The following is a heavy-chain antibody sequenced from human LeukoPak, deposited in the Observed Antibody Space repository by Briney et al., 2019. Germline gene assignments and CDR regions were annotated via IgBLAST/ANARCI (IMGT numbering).Heavy chain of an antibody. CDR3: ARGSSGYSSSWYS. D-gene: IGHD6-13*01. CDR1: GGTFSSYA. V-gene: IGHV1-69*13. Sequence: WASVKVSCKASGGTFSSYAISWVRQAPGQGLEWMGGIIPIFSRANYAQKFQGRVTITADESTSTAYMELSSLRSEDTAVYYCARGSSGYSSSWYSWGQGTLVTVSS. J-gene: IGHJ4*02. CDR2: IIPIFSRA.